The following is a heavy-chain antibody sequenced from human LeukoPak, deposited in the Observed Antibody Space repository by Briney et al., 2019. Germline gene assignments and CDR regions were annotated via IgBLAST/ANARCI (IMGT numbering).Heavy chain of an antibody. V-gene: IGHV4-59*01. Sequence: SETLSLTCSVSGRSINTYYWTWIRQPPGKGLEWLGYIYYSGSTNYNPSLKSRVTILVDTSKNQFSLKLSSVTAADTAVYYCARLLHPQSTSWFIDYWGQGALVTVSS. D-gene: IGHD6-13*01. CDR1: GRSINTYY. CDR2: IYYSGST. CDR3: ARLLHPQSTSWFIDY. J-gene: IGHJ4*02.